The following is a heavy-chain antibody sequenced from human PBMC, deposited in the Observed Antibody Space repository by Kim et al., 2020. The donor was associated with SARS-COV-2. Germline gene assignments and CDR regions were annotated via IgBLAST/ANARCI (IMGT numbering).Heavy chain of an antibody. D-gene: IGHD3-9*01. V-gene: IGHV5-10-1*01. CDR2: IDPSDSYT. CDR1: GYSFTSYW. Sequence: GESLKISCKGSGYSFTSYWISWVRQMPGKGLEWMGRIDPSDSYTNYSPSFQGHVTISADKSISTAYLQWGSLKASDTAMYYCASGRLYYDILTGYSGYYYGMDVWGQGTTVTVSS. CDR3: ASGRLYYDILTGYSGYYYGMDV. J-gene: IGHJ6*02.